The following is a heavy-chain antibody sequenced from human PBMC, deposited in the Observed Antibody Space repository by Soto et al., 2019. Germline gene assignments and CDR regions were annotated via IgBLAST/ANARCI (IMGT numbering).Heavy chain of an antibody. V-gene: IGHV3-48*01. Sequence: EVQLVESGGGLVQPGGSLRLSCAASGLTFSSYSMNWVRQAPGKGLEWVSYISSRSSTIHYADSVKGRFTISRDSAKNSLYLQKNSLRAEDTAVYYCARSPGYAGMASDYWGQGTLVTVSS. J-gene: IGHJ4*02. CDR2: ISSRSSTI. CDR1: GLTFSSYS. D-gene: IGHD5-18*01. CDR3: ARSPGYAGMASDY.